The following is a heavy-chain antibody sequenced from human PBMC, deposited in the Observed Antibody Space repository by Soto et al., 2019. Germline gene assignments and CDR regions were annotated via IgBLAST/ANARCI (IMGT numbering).Heavy chain of an antibody. V-gene: IGHV1-18*04. Sequence: GASVKVPCKASGYTFTSYGISWVRQAPGQGLEWMGWISAYNGNTNYAQKLQGRVTMTTDTSTSTAYMELRSLRSDDTAVYYCARDHYCSSTSCYTRVPLRAPYYYYGMDVWGQGTTVTVSS. CDR3: ARDHYCSSTSCYTRVPLRAPYYYYGMDV. CDR2: ISAYNGNT. CDR1: GYTFTSYG. J-gene: IGHJ6*02. D-gene: IGHD2-2*02.